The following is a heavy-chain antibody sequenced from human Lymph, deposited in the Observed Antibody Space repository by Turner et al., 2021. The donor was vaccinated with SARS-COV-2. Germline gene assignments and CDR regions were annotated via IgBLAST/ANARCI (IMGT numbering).Heavy chain of an antibody. CDR2: IYYRGST. D-gene: IGHD2-21*02. J-gene: IGHJ5*02. V-gene: IGHV4-59*01. Sequence: QDWGPGRVMPLRTWSLPCTVSGGSMNINYWSWIRQPPGKRLEWIGYIYYRGSTNYNPSLKSRVTISVDTSKNQFSLNLTSVTAADTAIYYCARETVNNWVDPWGQGTLVTVSS. CDR1: GGSMNINY. CDR3: ARETVNNWVDP.